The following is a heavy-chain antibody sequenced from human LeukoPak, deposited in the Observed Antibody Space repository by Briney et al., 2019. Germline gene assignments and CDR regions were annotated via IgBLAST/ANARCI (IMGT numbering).Heavy chain of an antibody. CDR3: ARGPGCSGGSCYARPDYYYYYGMDV. CDR1: GFTFSSYG. D-gene: IGHD2-15*01. V-gene: IGHV3-74*01. Sequence: GGSLRFSFAPSGFTFSSYGLNWVRQAPGKGLVWVSVIIGNGGSTGYADSVKGRFTISRDNAKNTLYLQMNSLRAEDTAVYYCARGPGCSGGSCYARPDYYYYYGMDVWGQGTTATVSS. CDR2: IIGNGGST. J-gene: IGHJ6*02.